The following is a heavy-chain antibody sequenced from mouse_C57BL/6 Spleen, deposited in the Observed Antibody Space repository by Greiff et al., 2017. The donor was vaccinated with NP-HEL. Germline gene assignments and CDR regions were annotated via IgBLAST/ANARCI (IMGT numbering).Heavy chain of an antibody. J-gene: IGHJ2*01. Sequence: EVQLQESGPGLVKPSQSLSLTSSVTGYSITSGYYWNWIRQFPGNKLEWMGYISYDGSNNYNPSLKNRISITRDTSKNQFFLKLNSVTTEDTATYYCARDHYDGPGDYWGQGTTLTVSS. CDR2: ISYDGSN. V-gene: IGHV3-6*01. CDR1: GYSITSGYY. D-gene: IGHD2-3*01. CDR3: ARDHYDGPGDY.